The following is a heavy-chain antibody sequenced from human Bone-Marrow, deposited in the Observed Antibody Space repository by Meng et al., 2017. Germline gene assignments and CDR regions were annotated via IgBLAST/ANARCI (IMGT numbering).Heavy chain of an antibody. CDR3: ARGNPGYSSSWPRPPAHYFDY. V-gene: IGHV4-34*01. CDR2: INHSGST. D-gene: IGHD6-13*01. J-gene: IGHJ4*02. Sequence: SQTLSLTCAVYGGSFSGYYWSWIRQPPGKGLEWIGEINHSGSTNYNPSLKSRVTISVDTSKNQFSLKLSSVTAADTAVYCCARGNPGYSSSWPRPPAHYFDYWGQGTLVTVSS. CDR1: GGSFSGYY.